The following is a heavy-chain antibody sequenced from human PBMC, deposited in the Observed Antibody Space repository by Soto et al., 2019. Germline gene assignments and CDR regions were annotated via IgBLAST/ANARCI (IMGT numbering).Heavy chain of an antibody. CDR1: GGTFSSYA. Sequence: SVKISCKASGGTFSSYAISWVRQAPGQGLEWMGGIIPIFGTANYAQKFQGRVTITADESTSTAYMELSSLRSEDTAVYYCARGDRRIVAAQFPPYYYGMDVWGQGTTVTVSS. CDR2: IIPIFGTA. V-gene: IGHV1-69*13. D-gene: IGHD5-12*01. J-gene: IGHJ6*02. CDR3: ARGDRRIVAAQFPPYYYGMDV.